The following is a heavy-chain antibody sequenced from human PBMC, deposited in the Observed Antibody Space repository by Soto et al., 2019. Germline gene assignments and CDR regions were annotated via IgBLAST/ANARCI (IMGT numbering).Heavy chain of an antibody. CDR3: ARGVLGYYYDSSGYYFDY. CDR2: ISAYNGNT. J-gene: IGHJ4*02. V-gene: IGHV1-18*01. Sequence: ASVKVSCKASGYTFTSYGISWVQQAPGQGLEWMGWISAYNGNTNYAQKLQGRVTMTTDTSTSTAYMELRSLRSDDTAVYYCARGVLGYYYDSSGYYFDYWGQGTLVYVS. CDR1: GYTFTSYG. D-gene: IGHD3-22*01.